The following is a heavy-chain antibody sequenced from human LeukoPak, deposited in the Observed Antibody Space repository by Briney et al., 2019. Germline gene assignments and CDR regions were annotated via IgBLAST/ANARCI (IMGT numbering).Heavy chain of an antibody. Sequence: PGGALRLSCAASGYTFSSYEMSWVRQAPGKGLEWVSAISRAGVSTYYADSVKGRFTISRGNYKNTLYLQMNSLRAEDTAVYYCARVRWRFLEWLFRTEGEVWFDPWGQGTLVTVSS. CDR1: GYTFSSYE. V-gene: IGHV3-23*01. CDR2: ISRAGVST. J-gene: IGHJ5*02. D-gene: IGHD3-3*01. CDR3: ARVRWRFLEWLFRTEGEVWFDP.